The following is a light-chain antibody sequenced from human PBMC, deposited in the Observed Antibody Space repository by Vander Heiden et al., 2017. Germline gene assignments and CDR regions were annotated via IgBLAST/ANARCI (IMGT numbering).Light chain of an antibody. Sequence: QSALTQPAPLSGPPGQSITISCTGTSTDVGTYNLVSWYQQYPGKAPKLIIYEVTKRPSGISDRFFASKSGNTASLTISGLQAEDGANYYCCSYAGSRRYMVFGGGTKLTVL. V-gene: IGLV2-23*02. CDR1: STDVGTYNL. CDR2: EVT. J-gene: IGLJ3*02. CDR3: CSYAGSRRYMV.